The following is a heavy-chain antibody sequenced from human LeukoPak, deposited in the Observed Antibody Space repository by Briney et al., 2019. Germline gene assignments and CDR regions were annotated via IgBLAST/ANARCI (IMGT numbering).Heavy chain of an antibody. Sequence: GGSLRLSCAASGFTFDDYGMSWVRQAPGKGLEWVAVISYDGSNKYYADSVKGRFTISRDNSKNTLYLQMNSLRAEDTAVYYALIVANDAFDIWGQGTMVTVSS. CDR2: ISYDGSNK. D-gene: IGHD3-22*01. V-gene: IGHV3-30*03. J-gene: IGHJ3*02. CDR1: GFTFDDYG. CDR3: LIVANDAFDI.